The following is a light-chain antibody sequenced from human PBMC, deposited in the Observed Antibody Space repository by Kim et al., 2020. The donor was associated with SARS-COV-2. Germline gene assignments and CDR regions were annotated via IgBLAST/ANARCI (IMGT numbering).Light chain of an antibody. CDR1: QSFSIN. CDR2: GAS. CDR3: QQYNNWPLT. J-gene: IGKJ4*01. Sequence: EIVMTQSPATLSVSPGERATLSCRASQSFSINLAWYQQKPGQAPRLLIYGASTRATGIPARFSGSGSGTEFTLTISSLQSEDFAVYYCQQYNNWPLTFGGGTKVDIK. V-gene: IGKV3-15*01.